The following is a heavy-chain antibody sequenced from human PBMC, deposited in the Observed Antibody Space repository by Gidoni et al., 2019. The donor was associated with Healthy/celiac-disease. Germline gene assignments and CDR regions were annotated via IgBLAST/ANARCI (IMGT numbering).Heavy chain of an antibody. V-gene: IGHV3-21*01. Sequence: EVQLVESGGGLVKPGGSLRLSCAASGFTFSSYSLDWVRQSPGKGLEWVSYISSSSRYIYYADSVKGRFTISRDNARNSLYLQMNSLRAEDTAVFYCARGPAGTGGYFDLWGRGTLVTVSS. CDR3: ARGPAGTGGYFDL. CDR1: GFTFSSYS. D-gene: IGHD1-1*01. CDR2: ISSSSRYI. J-gene: IGHJ2*01.